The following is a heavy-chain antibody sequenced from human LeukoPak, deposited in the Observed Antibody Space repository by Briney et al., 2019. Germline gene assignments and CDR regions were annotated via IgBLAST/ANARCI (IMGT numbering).Heavy chain of an antibody. CDR1: GFTFSEYY. CDR3: ATSERSYSASGTFDN. CDR2: ITVSGSPM. D-gene: IGHD3-10*01. Sequence: GGPLRLSCAASGFTFSEYYMSWVRQAPGKGLEWVSYITVSGSPMMYADSVKGRFTISRDNAKNSLYLQMNSLRVEDSAVYYCATSERSYSASGTFDNWGLGTLVTVSS. J-gene: IGHJ4*02. V-gene: IGHV3-11*01.